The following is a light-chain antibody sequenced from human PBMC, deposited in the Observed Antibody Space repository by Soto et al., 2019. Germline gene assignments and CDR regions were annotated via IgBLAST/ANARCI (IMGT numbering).Light chain of an antibody. J-gene: IGLJ1*01. CDR1: SSNIGAGYD. Sequence: QSVLTQPPSVSGAPGQRVTISCTGSSSNIGAGYDVHWYQRLPGTAPKVLIYSNNNRPSGVPDRFSGSKSGTSASLAITGLQAEDEADYHCQSYDSSLSGSYVFGTGTKVTVL. CDR2: SNN. CDR3: QSYDSSLSGSYV. V-gene: IGLV1-40*01.